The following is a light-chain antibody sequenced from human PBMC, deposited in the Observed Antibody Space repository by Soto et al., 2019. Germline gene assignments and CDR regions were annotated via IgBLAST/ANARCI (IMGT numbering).Light chain of an antibody. CDR3: AAWDDSLNGVV. V-gene: IGLV1-44*01. J-gene: IGLJ2*01. CDR1: SSNIGSNY. CDR2: SNN. Sequence: QSVLTQPPSASGTPGQRVTISCSGSSSNIGSNYVYWYQQLPGTAPKLLIYSNNQRPSGVPDRFSGSKSGTSASPAISGLQSEDEADYYCAAWDDSLNGVVFGGGTKLTVL.